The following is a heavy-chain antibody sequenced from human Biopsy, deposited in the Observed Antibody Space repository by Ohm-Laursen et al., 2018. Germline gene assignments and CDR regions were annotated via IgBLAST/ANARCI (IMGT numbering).Heavy chain of an antibody. V-gene: IGHV4-59*01. CDR2: INHSGHT. CDR1: SASINLYY. Sequence: SETLSLTCTVSSASINLYYWGWIRQSPGKGLEWTGYINHSGHTNYNPSLKSRLTMSVDTSKNQFSLKLTSVTAVDTAVYYCARDRIAYCTATSCDNFGLDVWGQGTTVTVSS. CDR3: ARDRIAYCTATSCDNFGLDV. D-gene: IGHD2-8*02. J-gene: IGHJ6*02.